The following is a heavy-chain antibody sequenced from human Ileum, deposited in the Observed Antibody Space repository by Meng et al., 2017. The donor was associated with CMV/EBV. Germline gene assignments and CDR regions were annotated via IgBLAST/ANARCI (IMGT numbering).Heavy chain of an antibody. V-gene: IGHV3-53*01. CDR3: AYSSSWAHFDY. CDR2: IYSDGTT. Sequence: GGSLRLSCVASGFTVSSNYMSWVRQAPGKGLEWVSIIYSDGTTDYADSVKGRFTISRDKSKNTLDLQMNSLRAEDMAVYYCAYSSSWAHFDYWGQGTLVTVSS. CDR1: GFTVSSNY. J-gene: IGHJ4*02. D-gene: IGHD6-13*01.